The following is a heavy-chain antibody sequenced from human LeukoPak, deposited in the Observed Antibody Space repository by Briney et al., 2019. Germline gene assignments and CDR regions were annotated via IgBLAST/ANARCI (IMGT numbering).Heavy chain of an antibody. CDR3: ARGLFGELSLVAGRFDY. D-gene: IGHD3-10*02. V-gene: IGHV1-18*01. CDR2: ISAYNGNT. J-gene: IGHJ4*02. Sequence: GASVKVSCKASGYTFTSYGISWVRQAPGQGLEWMGWISAYNGNTNYAQKLQGRVTMTTDTSTSTAYMELRSLRSDDTAVYYCARGLFGELSLVAGRFDYWGQGTLVTVSS. CDR1: GYTFTSYG.